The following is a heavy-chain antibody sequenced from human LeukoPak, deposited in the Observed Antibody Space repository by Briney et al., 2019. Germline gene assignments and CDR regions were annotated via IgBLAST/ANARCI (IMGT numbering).Heavy chain of an antibody. V-gene: IGHV1-69*01. CDR2: IIPIFGTA. CDR3: AQDCSGGSCYRGY. Sequence: SVKVSCKASGGTFSSYAISWVRQAPGQGLEWMGGIIPIFGTANYAQKFQGRVTITADESTSTAYMELSSLRSEDTAVYYCAQDCSGGSCYRGYWGQGTLVTVSS. J-gene: IGHJ4*02. CDR1: GGTFSSYA. D-gene: IGHD2-15*01.